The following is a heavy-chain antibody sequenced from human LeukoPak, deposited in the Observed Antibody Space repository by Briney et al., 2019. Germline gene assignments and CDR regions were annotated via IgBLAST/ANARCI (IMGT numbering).Heavy chain of an antibody. CDR2: LYSDGNT. J-gene: IGHJ4*02. D-gene: IGHD2-15*01. CDR1: VLTVSTND. Sequence: GGSLRLSCAPSVLTVSTNDMTWVRQAPGKGLEWVSVLYSDGNTKYADSVQGRFTISRDNSKNTLYLEMNSLSPDDTAVYYCARGLEPLAATTLAYWGQGTLVTVSS. CDR3: ARGLEPLAATTLAY. V-gene: IGHV3-53*01.